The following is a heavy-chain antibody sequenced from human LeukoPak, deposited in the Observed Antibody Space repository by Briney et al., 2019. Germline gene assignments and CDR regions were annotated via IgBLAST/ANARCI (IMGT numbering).Heavy chain of an antibody. J-gene: IGHJ4*02. Sequence: GGSLRLPCAASGFTFSSYAMSWVRQAPGKGLEWVSAISGSGGSTYYADSVKGRFTISRDNSKNTLYLQMNSLRAEDTAVYYCAKGYSGYESYFDYWGQGTLVTVSS. V-gene: IGHV3-23*01. CDR2: ISGSGGST. CDR1: GFTFSSYA. D-gene: IGHD5-12*01. CDR3: AKGYSGYESYFDY.